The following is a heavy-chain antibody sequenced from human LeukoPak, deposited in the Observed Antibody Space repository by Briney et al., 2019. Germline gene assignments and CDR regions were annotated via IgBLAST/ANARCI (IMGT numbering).Heavy chain of an antibody. V-gene: IGHV1-69*01. CDR2: IIPIFGTA. Sequence: GSSVKDSCEACGRTFINYAISWVRQAPVQGLEWVGGIIPIFGTASYAQKFQGRVTITADESTSTAYMELSSMRSEDTAVYYCASGPYYDSSAPYYFDYWGQGTLVTASS. CDR3: ASGPYYDSSAPYYFDY. J-gene: IGHJ4*02. D-gene: IGHD3-22*01. CDR1: GRTFINYA.